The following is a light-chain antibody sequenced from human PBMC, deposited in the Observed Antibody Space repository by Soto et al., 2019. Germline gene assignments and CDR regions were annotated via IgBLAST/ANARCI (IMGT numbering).Light chain of an antibody. V-gene: IGLV2-8*01. J-gene: IGLJ2*01. CDR2: EVT. Sequence: QSVLTQPPSASGSPGQSVTISCTGTRNDVGGFNYVSWYQQHPGKAPKLIIYEVTKRPSGVPDRFSGSKFGNTASLTVSGLQAEDEAVYYCSSYVGSNNLLFGGGTQLTVL. CDR1: RNDVGGFNY. CDR3: SSYVGSNNLL.